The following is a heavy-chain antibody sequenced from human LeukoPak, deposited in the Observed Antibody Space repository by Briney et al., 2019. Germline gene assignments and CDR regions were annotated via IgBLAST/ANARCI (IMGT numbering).Heavy chain of an antibody. V-gene: IGHV4-59*12. CDR2: VHLDGRT. CDR3: AREGGFYRPLDY. Sequence: SETLSLTCTVSSGSISTYYWSWIRQPPGKRLEWIGEVHLDGRTNYNPSLKSRLTMSVDLSENHVSLKLTSVTAADTAVYYCAREGGFYRPLDYSGQGTLVTVSS. CDR1: SGSISTYY. J-gene: IGHJ4*02. D-gene: IGHD3-3*01.